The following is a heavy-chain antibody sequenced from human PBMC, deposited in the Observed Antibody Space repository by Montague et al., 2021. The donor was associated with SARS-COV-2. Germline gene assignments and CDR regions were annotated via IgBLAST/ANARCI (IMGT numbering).Heavy chain of an antibody. V-gene: IGHV4-61*02. CDR3: ARVSSSWRFNYNMDV. Sequence: TLSLTCSVYGGSIGGDSYYYSWIRQPAGKGLQWIGRIHATGNTNYNPSLKSRVTISIDTYRNHVSLALRSVTAADSAVYFCARVSSSWRFNYNMDVWGQGTTVTVSS. CDR1: GGSIGGDSYY. J-gene: IGHJ6*02. D-gene: IGHD3-22*01. CDR2: IHATGNT.